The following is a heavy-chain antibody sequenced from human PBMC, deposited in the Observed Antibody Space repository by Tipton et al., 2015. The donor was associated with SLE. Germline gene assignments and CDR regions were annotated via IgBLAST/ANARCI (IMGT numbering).Heavy chain of an antibody. J-gene: IGHJ5*02. V-gene: IGHV4-4*07. CDR2: FYTRGST. CDR1: GGSISSYY. Sequence: TLSLTCTVSGGSISSYYWTWIRQPAGEGLEWIGRFYTRGSTNYNPALKSRVTISVDTSKNHFSLRLSSVTAADTAVYYCAREVDLEWIHDLWGQGTLVTVSS. D-gene: IGHD3-3*01. CDR3: AREVDLEWIHDL.